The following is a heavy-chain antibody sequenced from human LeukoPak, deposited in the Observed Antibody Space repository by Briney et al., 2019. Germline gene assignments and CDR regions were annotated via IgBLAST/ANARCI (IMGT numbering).Heavy chain of an antibody. D-gene: IGHD5-18*01. V-gene: IGHV4-59*12. CDR1: GGSISIYY. CDR3: ARDGYSYGWGNYYYYYYMDD. CDR2: IYSSGST. J-gene: IGHJ6*03. Sequence: TWETLSLTCTVSGGSISIYYWSWTRQPPGKGLEGIGYIYSSGSTNYNPSLKSRVTISVATSKNQFSLKLSSVTAAYTAVYYCARDGYSYGWGNYYYYYYMDDWGKGTTVTVSS.